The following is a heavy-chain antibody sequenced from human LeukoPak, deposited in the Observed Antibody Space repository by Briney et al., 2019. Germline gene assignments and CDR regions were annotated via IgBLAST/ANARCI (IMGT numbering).Heavy chain of an antibody. V-gene: IGHV3-30-3*01. D-gene: IGHD6-19*01. CDR3: ARDRSGGAYVDF. CDR1: GFTFSSYA. CDR2: ISYDGSNK. Sequence: GGSLRLSCAASGFTFSSYAMHWVRQAPGKGLEWVAVISYDGSNKYYADSVKRRFTISRDNSKNTLYLQMNRRRAEDTAVYYCARDRSGGAYVDFWGQGTLVTVSS. J-gene: IGHJ4*02.